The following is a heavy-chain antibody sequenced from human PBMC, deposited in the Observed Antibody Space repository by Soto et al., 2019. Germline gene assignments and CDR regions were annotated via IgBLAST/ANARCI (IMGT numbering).Heavy chain of an antibody. J-gene: IGHJ5*02. CDR1: GGLISTYY. V-gene: IGHV4-59*01. CDR2: IYYSGTT. Sequence: QVHLQESGPGLVKTSETLSLTCTVSGGLISTYYWSWIRQPPGKGLEYIGYIYYSGTTNYNPSLKNRVALLIDTSKSQFSLKLISVTPVDTAVYYCARGVVGATRFDPWGPGTLVTVSS. CDR3: ARGVVGATRFDP. D-gene: IGHD1-26*01.